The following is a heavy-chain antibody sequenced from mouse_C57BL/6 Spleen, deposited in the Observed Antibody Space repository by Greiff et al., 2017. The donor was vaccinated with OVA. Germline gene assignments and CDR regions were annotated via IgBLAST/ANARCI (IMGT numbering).Heavy chain of an antibody. CDR1: GYTFTDYE. D-gene: IGHD1-1*01. CDR3: TPSFYGSSSFDY. J-gene: IGHJ2*01. CDR2: IDPETGGT. V-gene: IGHV1-15*01. Sequence: QVQLQQSGAELVRPGASVTLSCKASGYTFTDYEMHWVKQTPVHGLEWIGAIDPETGGTAYNQKFKGKAILTADKSSSTAYMELRSLTSEDSAVYYCTPSFYGSSSFDYWGQGTTLTVSA.